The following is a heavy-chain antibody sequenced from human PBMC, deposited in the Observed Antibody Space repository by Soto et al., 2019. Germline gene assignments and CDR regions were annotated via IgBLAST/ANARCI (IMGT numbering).Heavy chain of an antibody. CDR2: MYFSGST. Sequence: QVQLQESGPGLVKPSETLSLTCTVPGDSISGSSWSWIRQPPGKGLEWIAYMYFSGSTNYNPSLKSRVTISVDTSKNQFSLKLSSVTAADTAVYYCARGSGWYFHWGQGTLVTVSS. CDR3: ARGSGWYFH. CDR1: GDSISGSS. J-gene: IGHJ4*02. D-gene: IGHD6-19*01. V-gene: IGHV4-59*01.